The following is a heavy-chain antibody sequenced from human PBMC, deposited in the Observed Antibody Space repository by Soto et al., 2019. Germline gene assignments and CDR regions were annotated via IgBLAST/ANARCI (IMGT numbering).Heavy chain of an antibody. Sequence: VSCKASGYTFTSYVISWVRQAPGQGLEWMGWISAYNGNTNFAQKLQGRVTMTTDTSTSTAYMELRSLRSDDTAVYYCARVVATMAGPYGMDVWGQGTTVTVSS. CDR3: ARVVATMAGPYGMDV. J-gene: IGHJ6*02. D-gene: IGHD5-12*01. CDR1: GYTFTSYV. CDR2: ISAYNGNT. V-gene: IGHV1-18*01.